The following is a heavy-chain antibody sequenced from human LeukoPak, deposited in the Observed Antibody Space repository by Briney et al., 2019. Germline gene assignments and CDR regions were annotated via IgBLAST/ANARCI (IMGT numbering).Heavy chain of an antibody. CDR1: GFTFSSYA. Sequence: GGSLRLSCAASGFTFSSYAMSWVRQAPGKGLEWVSAISGSGGSTYYADSVKGLFTISRDNSKNTLYLQMNSLRAEDTAVYYCAKFRGITMSPFDYWGQGTLVTVSS. V-gene: IGHV3-23*01. J-gene: IGHJ4*02. CDR3: AKFRGITMSPFDY. D-gene: IGHD3-22*01. CDR2: ISGSGGST.